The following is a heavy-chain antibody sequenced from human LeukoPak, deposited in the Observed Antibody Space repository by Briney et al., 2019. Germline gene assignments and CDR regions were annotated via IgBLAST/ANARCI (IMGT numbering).Heavy chain of an antibody. J-gene: IGHJ4*02. D-gene: IGHD5-24*01. CDR1: GFTVSDNY. V-gene: IGHV3-66*01. Sequence: GGSLGLSCAASGFTVSDNYMSWVRQAPGKGLEWVSVIYSGGSTYYADSVKGRFTISRDNSKNTLYLQMNSLRAEDTAVYYCARDFMATITDYWGQGTLVTVSS. CDR2: IYSGGST. CDR3: ARDFMATITDY.